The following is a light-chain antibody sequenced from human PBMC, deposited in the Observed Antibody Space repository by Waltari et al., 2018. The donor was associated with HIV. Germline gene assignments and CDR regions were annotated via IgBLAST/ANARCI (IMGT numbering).Light chain of an antibody. CDR3: QHRGT. CDR1: QSISNW. J-gene: IGKJ1*01. V-gene: IGKV1-5*03. Sequence: DIQMTQSPSSLSASVGDRVTINCRASQSISNWLAWYQQKPGKAPKLLIYQASTLESGVPSRFSGSGSGTEFTLTINRLQADDVATYYCQHRGTFGQGTKVEIK. CDR2: QAS.